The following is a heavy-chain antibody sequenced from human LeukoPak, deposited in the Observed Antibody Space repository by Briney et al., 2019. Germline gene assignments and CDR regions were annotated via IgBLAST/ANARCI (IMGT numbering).Heavy chain of an antibody. D-gene: IGHD6-19*01. Sequence: ASVKVSCKASGYAFTGFYIHWVRQAPGQGLEWMGWISAYNGNTNYAQKLQGRVTMTTDTSTSTAYMELRSLRSDDTAVYYCARDQVPVAGTFDYWGQGTLVTVSS. CDR1: GYAFTGFY. J-gene: IGHJ4*02. V-gene: IGHV1-18*04. CDR2: ISAYNGNT. CDR3: ARDQVPVAGTFDY.